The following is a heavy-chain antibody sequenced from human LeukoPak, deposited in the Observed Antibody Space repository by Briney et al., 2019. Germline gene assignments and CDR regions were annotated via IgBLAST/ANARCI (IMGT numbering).Heavy chain of an antibody. Sequence: GGSLRLSCAASGFTFKNFGMHWVRQAPGKGLDWVAFIRYDGNNKYYGDSVKGRFTISRDNAKNSLYLQMNSLRAEDTAIYYCAKNGDRGAYCTGGTCYPYFYYYMDVWGKGTTVTI. J-gene: IGHJ6*03. CDR2: IRYDGNNK. D-gene: IGHD2-15*01. V-gene: IGHV3-30*02. CDR1: GFTFKNFG. CDR3: AKNGDRGAYCTGGTCYPYFYYYMDV.